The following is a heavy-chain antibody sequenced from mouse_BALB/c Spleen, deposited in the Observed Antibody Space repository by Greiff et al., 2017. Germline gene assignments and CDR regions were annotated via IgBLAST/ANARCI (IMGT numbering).Heavy chain of an antibody. V-gene: IGHV1-4*02. D-gene: IGHD2-1*01. CDR3: AYGNFAY. CDR2: INPSSGYT. CDR1: GYTFTSYT. J-gene: IGHJ3*01. Sequence: VQLQQSAAELARPGASVKMSCKASGYTFTSYTMHWVKQRPGQGLEWIGYINPSSGYTEYNQKFKDKTTLTADKSSSTAYMQLGSLTSEDSAVYYCAYGNFAYWGQGTLVTVSA.